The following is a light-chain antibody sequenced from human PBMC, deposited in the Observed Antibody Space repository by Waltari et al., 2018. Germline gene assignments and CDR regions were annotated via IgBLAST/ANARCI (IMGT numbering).Light chain of an antibody. Sequence: QSALTQPRSVSGSPGQSVTISCTGTSSDVGGYNFVSWYQQHPGKVPKLVIYDVTRRPSGVPGRFSCSKSGNTASLTISGLQAEDEADYYCCSYAGYYTIWVFGGGTKLTVL. CDR1: SSDVGGYNF. CDR2: DVT. J-gene: IGLJ3*02. V-gene: IGLV2-11*01. CDR3: CSYAGYYTIWV.